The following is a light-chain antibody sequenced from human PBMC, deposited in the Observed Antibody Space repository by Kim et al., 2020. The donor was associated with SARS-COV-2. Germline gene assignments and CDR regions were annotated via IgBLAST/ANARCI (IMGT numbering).Light chain of an antibody. CDR3: QQYSTYSWA. Sequence: AFVGDRVTITCRASQSISSWLAWYQQKPGKAPKLLIYKASSLESGVPSRFSGSGSGTEFTLTISSLQPDDFATYYCQQYSTYSWAFGQGTKVDIK. CDR1: QSISSW. CDR2: KAS. J-gene: IGKJ1*01. V-gene: IGKV1-5*03.